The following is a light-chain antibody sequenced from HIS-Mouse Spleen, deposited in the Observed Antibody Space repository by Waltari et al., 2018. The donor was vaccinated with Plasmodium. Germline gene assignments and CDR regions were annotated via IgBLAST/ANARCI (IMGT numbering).Light chain of an antibody. Sequence: DIQLTQSPSSLSASVGDRVTITCRVSQGISSYLNWYRQKPGKVPKRLINSAANLQSGVTSRFSSSGAGTEVTRTISSLQPEDVATYYGQRTYNDPPLTFGGGTKVEIK. CDR3: QRTYNDPPLT. V-gene: IGKV1-27*01. CDR1: QGISSY. J-gene: IGKJ4*01. CDR2: SAA.